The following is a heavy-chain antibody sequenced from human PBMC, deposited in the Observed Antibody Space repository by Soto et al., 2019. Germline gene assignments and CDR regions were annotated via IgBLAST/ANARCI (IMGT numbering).Heavy chain of an antibody. CDR3: ARTAAAGKYYYGMDV. J-gene: IGHJ6*02. CDR2: IIPIFGTA. V-gene: IGHV1-69*13. Sequence: GASVKVSCKASGGTFSSYAISWVRQAPGQGLEWMGGIIPIFGTANYAQKFQGRVTITADESTSTAYMELSSLKASDTAMYYCARTAAAGKYYYGMDVWGQGTTVTVS. CDR1: GGTFSSYA. D-gene: IGHD6-13*01.